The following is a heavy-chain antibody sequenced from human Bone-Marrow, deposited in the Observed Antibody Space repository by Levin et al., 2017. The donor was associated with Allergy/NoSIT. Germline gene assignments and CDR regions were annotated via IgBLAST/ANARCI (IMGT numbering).Heavy chain of an antibody. J-gene: IGHJ2*01. V-gene: IGHV3-30*18. CDR1: GFTFSSYG. CDR2: ISYDGSNK. D-gene: IGHD3/OR15-3a*01. CDR3: AKGTGYYRSNWYFDL. Sequence: LSLTCAASGFTFSSYGMHWVRQAPGKGLEWVAVISYDGSNKYYADSVKGRFTISRDNSKNTLYLQMNSLRAEDTAVYYCAKGTGYYRSNWYFDLWGRGTLVTVSS.